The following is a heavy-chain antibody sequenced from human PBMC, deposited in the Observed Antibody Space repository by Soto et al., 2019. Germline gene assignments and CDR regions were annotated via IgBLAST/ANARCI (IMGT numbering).Heavy chain of an antibody. V-gene: IGHV4-4*02. Sequence: PSETLSLTCTVSGGSISSNNWWMWVRQSPGKGLEWIGYIYHSGSTYYNPSLKSRVTISVDRSKNQFSLKLSSVTAADTAVYYCASTQYGGNSSGAFDIWGQGTMVTVSS. CDR3: ASTQYGGNSSGAFDI. CDR1: GGSISSNNW. D-gene: IGHD2-21*02. J-gene: IGHJ3*02. CDR2: IYHSGST.